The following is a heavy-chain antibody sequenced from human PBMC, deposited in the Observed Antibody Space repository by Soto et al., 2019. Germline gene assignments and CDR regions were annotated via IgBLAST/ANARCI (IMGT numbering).Heavy chain of an antibody. CDR2: INHSGST. D-gene: IGHD1-7*01. J-gene: IGHJ4*02. V-gene: IGHV4-34*01. Sequence: SETLSLTCAVYGGSFSGYYWSWIRQPPGKGLEWIGEINHSGSTNYNPSLKSRVTISVDTSKNQFSLKLSSVTAADTAVYYCARVTGYNWNYAPSIHFDYWGQGTLVTVSS. CDR3: ARVTGYNWNYAPSIHFDY. CDR1: GGSFSGYY.